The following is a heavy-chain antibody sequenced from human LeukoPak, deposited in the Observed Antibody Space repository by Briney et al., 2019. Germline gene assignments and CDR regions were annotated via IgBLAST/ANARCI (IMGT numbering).Heavy chain of an antibody. CDR3: VRDRTTVTLFDS. J-gene: IGHJ4*02. CDR2: INSDGSST. Sequence: GGSLRLSCAASGFTFSSYWMHWVRQAPGKGLVWVSRINSDGSSTSYADSVKGRFTISRDNAKNTVYLQMNSLRAEDTAVYYCVRDRTTVTLFDSWGQGTLVTVSS. V-gene: IGHV3-74*01. CDR1: GFTFSSYW. D-gene: IGHD4-17*01.